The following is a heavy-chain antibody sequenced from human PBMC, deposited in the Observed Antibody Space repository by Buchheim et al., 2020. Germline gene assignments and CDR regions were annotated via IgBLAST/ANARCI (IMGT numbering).Heavy chain of an antibody. CDR2: IIPIFGTA. CDR1: GGTFSSYA. D-gene: IGHD3-9*01. J-gene: IGHJ6*02. Sequence: QVQLVQSGAEVKKPGSSVKVSCKASGGTFSSYAISWVRQAPGQGLEWMGGIIPIFGTANYAQKFQGRVTITADESTSTAYMELSSLRSEDTAVYYCATIELVLTGYYKAPSYYYGMDVWGQGTT. CDR3: ATIELVLTGYYKAPSYYYGMDV. V-gene: IGHV1-69*01.